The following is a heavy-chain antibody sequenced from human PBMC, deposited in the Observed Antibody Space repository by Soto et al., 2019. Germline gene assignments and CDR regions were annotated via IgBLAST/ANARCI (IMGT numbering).Heavy chain of an antibody. V-gene: IGHV1-69*01. Sequence: QVQLVQSGAEVKKPGSSVQVSCKASGGGNLRDYRTTWVRQAPGQGLEWMGGIIPKLGSANYAQNFQGRVTITADESTSTVYMELRSRRSEDTAVYYCARGVGGYNFGAVYWGQGTPVTVSS. D-gene: IGHD5-12*01. J-gene: IGHJ4*02. CDR1: GGGNLRDYR. CDR2: IIPKLGSA. CDR3: ARGVGGYNFGAVY.